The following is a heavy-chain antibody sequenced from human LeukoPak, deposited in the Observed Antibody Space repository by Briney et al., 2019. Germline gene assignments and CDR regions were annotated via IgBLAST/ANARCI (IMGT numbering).Heavy chain of an antibody. CDR3: ARSFGTAYYYYYMDV. D-gene: IGHD1-1*01. V-gene: IGHV4-59*11. CDR2: IYNSGST. J-gene: IGHJ6*03. Sequence: PSETLSLTCTVSGGSISSHYWSRIRQPPGKGLEWIGHIYNSGSTNYNPSLKSRVTILVDTSKNQFSLKLSSVTAADTAVYYCARSFGTAYYYYYMDVWGKGTTVTVSS. CDR1: GGSISSHY.